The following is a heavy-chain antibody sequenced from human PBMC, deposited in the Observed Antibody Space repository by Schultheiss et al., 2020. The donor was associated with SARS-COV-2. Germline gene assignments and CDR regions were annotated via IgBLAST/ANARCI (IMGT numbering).Heavy chain of an antibody. D-gene: IGHD2-2*01. CDR1: GFTFSSYS. CDR2: ISSSSSYI. CDR3: AREPGGPAAYDY. J-gene: IGHJ4*02. V-gene: IGHV3-21*01. Sequence: GGSLRLSCAASGFTFSSYSMNWVRQAPGKGLEWVSSISSSSSYIYYADSVKGRFTISRDNAKNSLYLQMNRLRAEDTAVYYCAREPGGPAAYDYWGQGTLVTVSS.